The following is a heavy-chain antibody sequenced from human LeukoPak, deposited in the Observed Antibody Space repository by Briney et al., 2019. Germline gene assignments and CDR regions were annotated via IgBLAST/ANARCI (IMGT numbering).Heavy chain of an antibody. Sequence: SGGSLRLSCAASGFTFSSYEMDWVRQAPGKGLEWVSYISSSGGTIYYADTVKGRFTISRDNAKNSLYLQMNSLRAEDTAVYYCAKDRAQQLVSDFWGQGTLVTVSS. V-gene: IGHV3-48*03. CDR1: GFTFSSYE. D-gene: IGHD6-13*01. CDR2: ISSSGGTI. CDR3: AKDRAQQLVSDF. J-gene: IGHJ4*02.